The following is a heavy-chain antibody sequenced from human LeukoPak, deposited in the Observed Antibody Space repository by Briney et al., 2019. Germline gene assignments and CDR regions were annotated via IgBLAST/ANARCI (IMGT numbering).Heavy chain of an antibody. Sequence: PGGSLRLSHAASVFRFDDHGMSWVSQVPGKGLEWVSGINWNGASTGYGDSVKGRFTISRDNAKNSLYLQMNSLRAEDTALYYCAGGDRNGWYFDYWGQGILVTVSS. CDR1: VFRFDDHG. CDR2: INWNGAST. D-gene: IGHD6-19*01. CDR3: AGGDRNGWYFDY. J-gene: IGHJ4*02. V-gene: IGHV3-20*03.